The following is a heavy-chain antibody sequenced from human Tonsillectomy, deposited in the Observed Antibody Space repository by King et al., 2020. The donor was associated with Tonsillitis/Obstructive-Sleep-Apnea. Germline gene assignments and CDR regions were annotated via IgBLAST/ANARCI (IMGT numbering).Heavy chain of an antibody. CDR3: ARRGCGYDGSRYYYLREVDC. D-gene: IGHD3-22*01. CDR2: IYPGYSDT. CDR1: GYTFTNYW. J-gene: IGHJ4*02. V-gene: IGHV5-51*03. Sequence: VQLVESGAEVKKPGESLKISCRASGYTFTNYWIGWVRQMPGEGLEWMGSIYPGYSDTRYSPSFQGQVTISADKSFSTAYVQWSSLKSSDTAIDYCARRGCGYDGSRYYYLREVDCWGQGTLVTASS.